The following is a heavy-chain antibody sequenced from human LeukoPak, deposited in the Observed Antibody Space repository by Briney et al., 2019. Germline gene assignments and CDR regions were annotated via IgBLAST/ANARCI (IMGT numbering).Heavy chain of an antibody. CDR2: ISGSGGST. D-gene: IGHD4-17*01. V-gene: IGHV3-23*01. Sequence: GGSLRLSCAASGFTFSSYAMSWVRQAPGQGLEWVSAISGSGGSTYYAHSVKGRFTISRDKSKNTLYMEMKSLRAEDTAVYYCAKEYVYGDYGTLEWGQGTLVSVSS. CDR3: AKEYVYGDYGTLE. CDR1: GFTFSSYA. J-gene: IGHJ4*02.